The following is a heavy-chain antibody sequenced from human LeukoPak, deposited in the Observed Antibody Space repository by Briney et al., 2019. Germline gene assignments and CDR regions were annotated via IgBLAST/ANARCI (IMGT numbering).Heavy chain of an antibody. CDR2: MNQDGSTK. Sequence: GGSLRLSCAASGFTFSDSGMSWVRQALGKGLEWVANMNQDGSTKDYVDSVKGRFTISRDNARNSLYLQMSSLRAEDTAVYYCATYTHWVAGDVWGQGTTVTVSS. J-gene: IGHJ6*02. CDR1: GFTFSDSG. CDR3: ATYTHWVAGDV. D-gene: IGHD3-16*01. V-gene: IGHV3-7*01.